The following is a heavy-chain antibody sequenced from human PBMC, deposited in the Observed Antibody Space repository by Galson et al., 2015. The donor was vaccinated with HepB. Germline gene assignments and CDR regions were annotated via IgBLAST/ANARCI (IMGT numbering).Heavy chain of an antibody. J-gene: IGHJ6*02. D-gene: IGHD2-21*02. CDR3: TSPFPSHCGGDCYFYYYYYGIDV. CDR1: GFTFGDYA. Sequence: SLRLSCAASGFTFGDYAMSWVRQAPGKGLEWVGFIRSKAYGGTTEYAASVKGRFTISRDDSKSIAYLQMNSLKTEDTAAYYCTSPFPSHCGGDCYFYYYYYGIDVWGQGTTVTVSS. CDR2: IRSKAYGGTT. V-gene: IGHV3-49*04.